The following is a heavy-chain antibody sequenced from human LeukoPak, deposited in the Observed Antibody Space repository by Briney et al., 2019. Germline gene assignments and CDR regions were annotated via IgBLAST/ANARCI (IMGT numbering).Heavy chain of an antibody. J-gene: IGHJ6*02. V-gene: IGHV3-7*04. CDR3: ARETAGLDV. CDR2: IKEDGSEK. CDR1: GFTFSSSW. Sequence: GGSRRLSCAASGFTFSSSWMSWVSQAPGKGLEWVANIKEDGSEKYYVDSVKGRYTISRDNAKNSLYLQMNSLRAEDTAVYYCARETAGLDVWGQATAVSVSS. D-gene: IGHD1-1*01.